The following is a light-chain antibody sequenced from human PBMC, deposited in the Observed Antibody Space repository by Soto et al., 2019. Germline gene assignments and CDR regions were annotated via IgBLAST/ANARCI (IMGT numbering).Light chain of an antibody. CDR2: GAS. CDR1: QSLSSSY. J-gene: IGKJ2*01. V-gene: IGKV3-20*01. CDR3: QQYGSLPPNT. Sequence: EIVLTQSPATLSLSPGERATLSCRASQSLSSSYLAWYQQKPGQAPRLLIYGASSTATGILDRFSCSGSGTDFTLTISRLEPEDFAVYYCQQYGSLPPNTFGQGTKLEIK.